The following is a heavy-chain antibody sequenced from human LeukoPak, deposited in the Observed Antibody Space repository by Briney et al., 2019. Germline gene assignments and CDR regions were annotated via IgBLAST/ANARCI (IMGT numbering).Heavy chain of an antibody. D-gene: IGHD1-1*01. V-gene: IGHV1-46*01. CDR2: INPGGGSA. CDR3: ARDSGFGYFDF. Sequence: ASVKVSCKASGYTFTNYYIHWVRQAPGQGPEWMGIINPGGGSATYAQKFQGRVTMTSDTSTSTVYMDLISLRSEDTAVYYCARDSGFGYFDFWGQGTLVTVSS. J-gene: IGHJ4*02. CDR1: GYTFTNYY.